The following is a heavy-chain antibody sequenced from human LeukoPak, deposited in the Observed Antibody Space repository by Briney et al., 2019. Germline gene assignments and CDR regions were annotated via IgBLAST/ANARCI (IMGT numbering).Heavy chain of an antibody. CDR3: ARGKPRYSSGWYVLDY. Sequence: SETLSLTCAVYGGPFSGYYWSWIRQPPGKGLEWIGEINHSGSTNYNPSLKSRVTISVDTSKNQFSLKLSSVTAADTAVYYCARGKPRYSSGWYVLDYWGQGTLVTVSS. CDR2: INHSGST. J-gene: IGHJ4*02. D-gene: IGHD6-19*01. V-gene: IGHV4-34*01. CDR1: GGPFSGYY.